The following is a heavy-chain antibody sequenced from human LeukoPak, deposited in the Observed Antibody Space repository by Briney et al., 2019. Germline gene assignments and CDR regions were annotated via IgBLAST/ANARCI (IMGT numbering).Heavy chain of an antibody. J-gene: IGHJ3*02. CDR3: ATSSGYYTHDAFDI. V-gene: IGHV3-23*01. CDR2: ISGSGGST. D-gene: IGHD3-22*01. Sequence: GGSLRLSCAASGFTFSTFDMNWVRQAPGKGLEWVSAISGSGGSTYYADSVKGRFTISRDNSKNTLYLQMNSLRAEDTAVYYCATSSGYYTHDAFDIWGQGTMVTVSS. CDR1: GFTFSTFD.